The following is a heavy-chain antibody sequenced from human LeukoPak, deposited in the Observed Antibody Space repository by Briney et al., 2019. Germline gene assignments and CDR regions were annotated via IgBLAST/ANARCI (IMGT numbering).Heavy chain of an antibody. J-gene: IGHJ3*02. CDR3: ARTTSMNYVGDAFHI. D-gene: IGHD1-7*01. V-gene: IGHV3-74*01. CDR2: INSDGSGT. CDR1: GFTFSSYW. Sequence: GGSLRLSCAASGFTFSSYWFHWVRQAPGKGLVWVSRINSDGSGTTYADSVKGRFTISRDNAKSTLFLQMNSLRAEDTALDYCARTTSMNYVGDAFHIWGQGTMVTVSS.